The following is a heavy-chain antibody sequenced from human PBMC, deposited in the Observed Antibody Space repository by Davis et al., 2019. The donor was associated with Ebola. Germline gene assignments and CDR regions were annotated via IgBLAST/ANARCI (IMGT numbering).Heavy chain of an antibody. CDR1: GYSSTIYW. D-gene: IGHD3-3*01. Sequence: PGGSLRLSCKASGYSSTIYWIAWVRQIPGKGLECMGFIYPGDSDTAYSPSFQGQVTFSADKSISTAYLQWSSLKASDTAMYYCATRSAYTLDSWGQGTPVTVSS. J-gene: IGHJ4*02. V-gene: IGHV5-51*01. CDR2: IYPGDSDT. CDR3: ATRSAYTLDS.